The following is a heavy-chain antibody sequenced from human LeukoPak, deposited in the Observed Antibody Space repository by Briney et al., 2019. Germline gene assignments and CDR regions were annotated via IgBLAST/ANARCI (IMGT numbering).Heavy chain of an antibody. CDR1: GFTFNDYC. CDR2: ITIGGTNT. J-gene: IGHJ5*02. V-gene: IGHV3-11*01. Sequence: GGSLRLSCAASGFTFNDYCMSWIRQAPGKGLEWLSYITIGGTNTHYADSVKGRFTISRDNAKKSLYLEMNNLRAEDTAVYYCATDGAGFDTWGQGVLVTVSS. CDR3: ATDGAGFDT.